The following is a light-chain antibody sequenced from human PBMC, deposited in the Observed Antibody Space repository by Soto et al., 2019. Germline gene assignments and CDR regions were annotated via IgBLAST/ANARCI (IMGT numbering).Light chain of an antibody. V-gene: IGLV2-14*03. Sequence: QSVLTQPASVSGSPGQSITISCTGSGRDIGAYDYVSWYQQHPGKSPKLMIYAVSDRPPGVSDRFSGSKSGITASLTISGLQTEDEADYYCISYTDRQSYLFGTGTKVTVL. J-gene: IGLJ1*01. CDR1: GRDIGAYDY. CDR2: AVS. CDR3: ISYTDRQSYL.